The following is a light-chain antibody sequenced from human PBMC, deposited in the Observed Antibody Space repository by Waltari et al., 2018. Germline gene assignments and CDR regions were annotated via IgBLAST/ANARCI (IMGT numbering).Light chain of an antibody. CDR3: SSYMDTTTLEL. CDR2: DVT. J-gene: IGLJ2*01. CDR1: SSDVGSYNY. Sequence: QSALTQPASVSGSPGQSLTISCTGTSSDVGSYNYVSWYQQHPGKAPKLMIYDVTHRPSGVSNRFSGSKSGNTASLTISGLQAEDEADYYCSSYMDTTTLELFGGGTSLTVL. V-gene: IGLV2-14*03.